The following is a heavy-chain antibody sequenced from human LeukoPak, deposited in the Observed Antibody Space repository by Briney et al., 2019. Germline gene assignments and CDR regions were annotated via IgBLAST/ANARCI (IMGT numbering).Heavy chain of an antibody. J-gene: IGHJ4*02. D-gene: IGHD3-10*01. CDR1: GGSISSYY. Sequence: SETLPLTCTVSGGSISSYYWSWIRQPPGKGLEWIGYIYYSGSSNYNPSLKSRVTISVDTSKNQFSLKLSSVTAADTAVYYCAKDYSRSDDSGTEKDLPLDYWGQGTLVTASS. CDR2: IYYSGSS. V-gene: IGHV4-59*12. CDR3: AKDYSRSDDSGTEKDLPLDY.